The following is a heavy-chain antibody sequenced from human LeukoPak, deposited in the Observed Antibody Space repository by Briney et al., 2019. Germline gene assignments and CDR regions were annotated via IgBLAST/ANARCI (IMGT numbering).Heavy chain of an antibody. CDR3: ARDVTAAFDY. D-gene: IGHD6-13*01. CDR2: IYYSGST. J-gene: IGHJ4*02. CDR1: GGSISSSSYY. V-gene: IGHV4-39*07. Sequence: PSETLSLTCTVSGGSISSSSYYWGWIRQPPRKGLEWIGSIYYSGSTYYNPSLKSRITISVDTSKNQFSLKLSSVTAADTAVYYCARDVTAAFDYWGQGTLVTVSS.